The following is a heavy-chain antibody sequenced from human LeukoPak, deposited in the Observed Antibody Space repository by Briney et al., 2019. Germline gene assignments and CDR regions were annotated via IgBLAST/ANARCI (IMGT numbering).Heavy chain of an antibody. CDR1: GGSISSHY. J-gene: IGHJ6*04. CDR3: ARDRTAMVSGFRYYYYGMDV. D-gene: IGHD5-18*01. Sequence: SETLSLTCTVSGGSISSHYWSWIRQPPGKGLEWIGYIYYSGSTNYNPSLKSRVTISVDTSKNQFSLKLSSVTAADTAVYYCARDRTAMVSGFRYYYYGMDVWGKGTTVTVSS. V-gene: IGHV4-59*11. CDR2: IYYSGST.